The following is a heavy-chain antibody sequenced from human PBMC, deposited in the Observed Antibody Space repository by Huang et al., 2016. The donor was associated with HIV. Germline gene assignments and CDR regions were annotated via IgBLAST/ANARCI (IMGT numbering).Heavy chain of an antibody. CDR1: GFRFSSFA. J-gene: IGHJ4*02. Sequence: QVQLAESGGGVVQPGGSLRRSCVASGFRFSSFAMQWVRQAQGNGLEWVALIWFDGSNKYYAASVKGRFTISRDSYKNTLYLQMSSLTLEDTAVYYCVKGQYLFDYWGQGTLVTVSS. CDR2: IWFDGSNK. CDR3: VKGQYLFDY. V-gene: IGHV3-30*02.